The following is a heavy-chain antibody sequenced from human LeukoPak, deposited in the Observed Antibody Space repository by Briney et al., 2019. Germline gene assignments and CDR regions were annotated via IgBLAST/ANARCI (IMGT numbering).Heavy chain of an antibody. CDR1: GFTVSSNY. V-gene: IGHV3-66*01. CDR3: ARGTPDFGDYVPFDY. CDR2: IYGGGST. D-gene: IGHD4-17*01. Sequence: GGSLRLSCAASGFTVSSNYMSWVRQAPGKGLEWVSVIYGGGSTYYADSAKGRFTISRDNSNNTLYLQMNSLRAEDTAVYYCARGTPDFGDYVPFDYWGQGTLLTVSS. J-gene: IGHJ4*02.